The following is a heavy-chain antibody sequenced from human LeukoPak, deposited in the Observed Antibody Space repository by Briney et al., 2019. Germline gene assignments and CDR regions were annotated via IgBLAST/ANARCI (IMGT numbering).Heavy chain of an antibody. J-gene: IGHJ6*02. Sequence: ASVNVSCKASGYTLTSYDINWVRQATGQGLEWMGWMNPNSGNTGYAQKFQGRVTMTRNTSISTAYMELSSLRSEDTAVYYCARGAIYYYGMDVWGQGTTVTVSS. CDR2: MNPNSGNT. CDR3: ARGAIYYYGMDV. V-gene: IGHV1-8*01. CDR1: GYTLTSYD.